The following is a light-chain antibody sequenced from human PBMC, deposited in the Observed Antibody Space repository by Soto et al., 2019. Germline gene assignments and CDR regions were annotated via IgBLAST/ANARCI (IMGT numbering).Light chain of an antibody. Sequence: EIVMTQSPATLSVSPGDTASLSCRASQSAGNFLAWYQQKPGQAPRLLIYYISTRATGIPARFSGSGSGTDFTLTISSLEPADSAVYYCQQRIKWPITFGQGTRLEIK. CDR3: QQRIKWPIT. V-gene: IGKV3-11*01. CDR2: YIS. CDR1: QSAGNF. J-gene: IGKJ5*01.